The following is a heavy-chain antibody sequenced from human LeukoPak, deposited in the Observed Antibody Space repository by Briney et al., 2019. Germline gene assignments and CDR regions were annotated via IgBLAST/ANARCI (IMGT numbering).Heavy chain of an antibody. V-gene: IGHV3-48*01. CDR3: ASVLTAYYYYYMDV. CDR2: ISSRSRTI. D-gene: IGHD4/OR15-4a*01. J-gene: IGHJ6*03. CDR1: GGSFSGYY. Sequence: ETLSLTCAVYGGSFSGYYWSWVRQAPGKGLEWVSYISSRSRTIYYADSVKGRFTISRDNAKNSLNLQMNSLRAEDTAVYYCASVLTAYYYYYMDVWGKGTTVTVSS.